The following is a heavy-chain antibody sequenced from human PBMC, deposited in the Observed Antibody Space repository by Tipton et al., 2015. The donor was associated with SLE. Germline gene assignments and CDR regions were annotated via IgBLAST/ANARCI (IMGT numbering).Heavy chain of an antibody. V-gene: IGHV4-61*01. CDR1: GGSISSGRYS. J-gene: IGHJ6*03. CDR3: ARDRYYGSGSLGSNYYYMDV. Sequence: TLSLTCAVSGGSISSGRYSWSWIRQPPGKGLEWIGYIYYSGSTNYNPSLKSRVTISVDTSKNQFSLKLSSVTAADTAVYYCARDRYYGSGSLGSNYYYMDVWGKGTTVTVSS. D-gene: IGHD3-10*01. CDR2: IYYSGST.